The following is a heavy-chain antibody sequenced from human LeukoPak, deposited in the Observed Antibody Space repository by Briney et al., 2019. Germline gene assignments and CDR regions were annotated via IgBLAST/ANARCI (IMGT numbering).Heavy chain of an antibody. CDR1: GYIFSTYG. V-gene: IGHV1-18*01. CDR3: ARRRSEEFDFDC. Sequence: GASVKVSCKASGYIFSTYGTSWVRQAPGQGLEWMGCISGYNGNTNYAQKLQGRVTMTTDTSTSTAYMELRSLRSDDTAAYYCARRRSEEFDFDCWGQGTLVTVSS. D-gene: IGHD6-19*01. CDR2: ISGYNGNT. J-gene: IGHJ4*02.